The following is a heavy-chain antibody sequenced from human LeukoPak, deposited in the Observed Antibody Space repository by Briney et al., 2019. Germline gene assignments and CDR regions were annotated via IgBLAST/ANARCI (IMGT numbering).Heavy chain of an antibody. J-gene: IGHJ6*02. Sequence: GRSLRLSCAASGFTFSSYGMHWVRQAPGKGLEWVAVISYDGSNKYYADSVKGRFTISRDNSKNTLYLQMNSLRAEDTAVYYCAKDLPAATIYYYYGTDVWGQGTTVTVSS. CDR2: ISYDGSNK. CDR1: GFTFSSYG. V-gene: IGHV3-30*18. D-gene: IGHD2-2*01. CDR3: AKDLPAATIYYYYGTDV.